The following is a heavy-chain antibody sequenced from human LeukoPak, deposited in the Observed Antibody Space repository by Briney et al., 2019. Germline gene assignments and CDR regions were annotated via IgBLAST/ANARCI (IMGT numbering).Heavy chain of an antibody. J-gene: IGHJ4*02. Sequence: SGTLSLTCTVSGGSISSSSYYWGWIRQPPGKGLEWIGSIYYSGSTYYNPSLKSRVTISVDTSKNQFSLKLSSVTAADTAVYYCASRYDSSGYRYYFDYWGQGTLVTVSS. CDR3: ASRYDSSGYRYYFDY. CDR2: IYYSGST. D-gene: IGHD3-22*01. CDR1: GGSISSSSYY. V-gene: IGHV4-39*01.